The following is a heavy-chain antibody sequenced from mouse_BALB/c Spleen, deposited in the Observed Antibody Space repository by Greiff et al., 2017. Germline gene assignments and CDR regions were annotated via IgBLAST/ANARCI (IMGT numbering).Heavy chain of an antibody. V-gene: IGHV1-54*01. D-gene: IGHD2-3*01. CDR1: GNAFTNYW. Sequence: VQLQESGAELVRPGTSVKVSCKASGNAFTNYWIEWVKQRPGQGLEWIGVINPGSGDTNYNEKVKGKATLTADKSSSTAYMQLSSLTSDDSAVYFCARSTYDGYFPFDYWGQGTLVTVSA. J-gene: IGHJ3*01. CDR3: ARSTYDGYFPFDY. CDR2: INPGSGDT.